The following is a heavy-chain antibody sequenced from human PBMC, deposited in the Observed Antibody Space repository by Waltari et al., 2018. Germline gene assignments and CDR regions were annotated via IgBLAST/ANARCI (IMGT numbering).Heavy chain of an antibody. V-gene: IGHV1-69*08. CDR1: GGTFSSYA. Sequence: QVQLVQSGAEVKKPGSSVKVSCKASGGTFSSYAISWVRQAPGQGLEWMGRIIPIFVTANYEQKFQGRVTSPADKSTSTAYMELSSLRSEDTAVYYCARDLGLGARSSWGQGTLVTVSS. D-gene: IGHD6-13*01. J-gene: IGHJ4*02. CDR2: IIPIFVTA. CDR3: ARDLGLGARSS.